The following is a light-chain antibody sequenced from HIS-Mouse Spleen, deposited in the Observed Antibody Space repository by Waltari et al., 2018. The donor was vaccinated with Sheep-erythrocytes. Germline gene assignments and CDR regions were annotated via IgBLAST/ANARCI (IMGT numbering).Light chain of an antibody. Sequence: QSALTQPRSVSGSPGQSVTISCTGTSSDVGGYNYVSWYQQHPGKAPKLMIYDVRKLPSGVPDRFSGSKSGNTASLTISGLQAEDEADYYCCSYAGSYTFVVFGGGTKLTVL. J-gene: IGLJ2*01. CDR1: SSDVGGYNY. CDR2: DVR. V-gene: IGLV2-11*01. CDR3: CSYAGSYTFVV.